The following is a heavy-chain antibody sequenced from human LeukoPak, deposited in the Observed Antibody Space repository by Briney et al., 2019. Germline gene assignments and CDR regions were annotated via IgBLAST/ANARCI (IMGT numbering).Heavy chain of an antibody. CDR2: IYHSGST. D-gene: IGHD6-19*01. Sequence: KPSETLSLTCTVSGGSISSGCYYWSWIRQPPGKGLERIGYIYHSGSTYYNPSLKSRVTISVDRSKNQLSLKLSSVTAADTVVYYCARIAVAGTVDYWGQGTLVTVSS. CDR1: GGSISSGCYY. J-gene: IGHJ4*02. V-gene: IGHV4-30-2*01. CDR3: ARIAVAGTVDY.